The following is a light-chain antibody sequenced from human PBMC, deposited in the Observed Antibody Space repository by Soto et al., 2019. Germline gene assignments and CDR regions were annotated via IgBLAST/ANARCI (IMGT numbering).Light chain of an antibody. Sequence: EVVMTQSPGTLSVPPGERATLSCRASQSISRNLAWYQQKPGRAPRLLIYDVSTRATGVPARFSGSGSETEFTLTISSLQSEDFAVYYCQQYNNWPPYTFGQGTKLEIK. J-gene: IGKJ2*01. CDR2: DVS. V-gene: IGKV3-15*01. CDR1: QSISRN. CDR3: QQYNNWPPYT.